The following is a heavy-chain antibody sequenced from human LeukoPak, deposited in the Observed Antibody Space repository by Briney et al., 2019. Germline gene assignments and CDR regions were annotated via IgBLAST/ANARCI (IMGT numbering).Heavy chain of an antibody. CDR1: GFTFSSYS. CDR3: ARDARWLQLGYFDY. D-gene: IGHD5-24*01. CDR2: ISSSSSTI. J-gene: IGHJ4*02. V-gene: IGHV3-48*01. Sequence: GGSLRLSCAASGFTFSSYSMNWDRQAPGKGLEWVSYISSSSSTIYYADSVKGRFTISRDNAKNSLYLQMNSLRAEDTAVYYCARDARWLQLGYFDYWGQGTLVTVSS.